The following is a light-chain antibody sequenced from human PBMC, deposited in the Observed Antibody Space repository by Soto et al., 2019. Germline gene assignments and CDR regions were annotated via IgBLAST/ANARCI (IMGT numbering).Light chain of an antibody. J-gene: IGLJ2*01. CDR1: SSDVGGYNY. CDR3: SSYTSSSTLVV. Sequence: QSALTQPASVSGSPGQSITISCTGTSSDVGGYNYVSWYQQHPGKAPKLMIFDVSNRPSGLSNRFSGSKSGNTASLTISGLQAGDEADYYCSSYTSSSTLVVFGGGTKLTVL. CDR2: DVS. V-gene: IGLV2-14*01.